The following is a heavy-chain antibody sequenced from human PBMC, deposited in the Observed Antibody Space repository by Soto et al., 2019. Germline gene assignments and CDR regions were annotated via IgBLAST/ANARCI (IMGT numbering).Heavy chain of an antibody. CDR1: GYTFTSYA. CDR2: INAGNGNT. D-gene: IGHD2-2*01. CDR3: ARSPPRPAAMLT. J-gene: IGHJ5*02. Sequence: QVQLVQSGAEVKKPGASVKVSCKASGYTFTSYAMHWVRQAPGQRLEWMGWINAGNGNTKYSQKFQGRVTITRDTAASTAYMELSSLRSEDTAVYYCARSPPRPAAMLTWGQGTLVTVSS. V-gene: IGHV1-3*01.